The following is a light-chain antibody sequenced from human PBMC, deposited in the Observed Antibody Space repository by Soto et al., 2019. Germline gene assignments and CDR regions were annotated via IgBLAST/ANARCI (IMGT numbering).Light chain of an antibody. Sequence: EIVMTQSPATLSVSPGERATLSCRASQSVSSNLAWYQQKPGQAPRLLIYGASTTATGIPARFSGSGSGTEFTLTISSLQSEDFAVYYRQQYNNWPLTFGGGTKVEIK. CDR2: GAS. J-gene: IGKJ4*01. V-gene: IGKV3-15*01. CDR3: QQYNNWPLT. CDR1: QSVSSN.